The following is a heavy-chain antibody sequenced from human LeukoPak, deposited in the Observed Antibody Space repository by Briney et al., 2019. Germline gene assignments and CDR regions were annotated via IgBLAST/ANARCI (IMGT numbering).Heavy chain of an antibody. Sequence: GGSLRLSCAASGFTFSSYAMSWVRQAPGKGLEWVSAISGSGGSTYYADSVKGRFTISRDNSKNMLYLQMNSLRAEDTAVYYCARAANYYDSSGYYSAAFDIWGQGTMVTVSS. CDR2: ISGSGGST. CDR1: GFTFSSYA. V-gene: IGHV3-23*01. J-gene: IGHJ3*02. CDR3: ARAANYYDSSGYYSAAFDI. D-gene: IGHD3-22*01.